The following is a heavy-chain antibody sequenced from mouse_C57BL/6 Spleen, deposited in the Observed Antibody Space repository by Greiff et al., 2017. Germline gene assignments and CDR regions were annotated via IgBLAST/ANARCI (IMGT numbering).Heavy chain of an antibody. CDR2: IYPGDGDT. V-gene: IGHV1-80*01. J-gene: IGHJ2*01. CDR3: ARSGGNYVFDY. Sequence: VQLKQSGAELVKPGASVKISCKASGYAFSSYWMNWVKQRPGKGLEWIGQIYPGDGDTNYNGKFKGKATLTADKSSSTAYMQLSSLTSEDSAVYFCARSGGNYVFDYWGQGTTLTVSS. D-gene: IGHD2-1*01. CDR1: GYAFSSYW.